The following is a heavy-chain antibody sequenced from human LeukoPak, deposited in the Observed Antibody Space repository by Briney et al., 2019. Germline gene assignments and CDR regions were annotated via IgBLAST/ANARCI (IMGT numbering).Heavy chain of an antibody. CDR1: GGTFSSYA. V-gene: IGHV1-69*13. D-gene: IGHD3-3*01. Sequence: SVTVSCKASGGTFSSYAISWVRQAPGQGLEWMGGIIPIFGTANYAQKFQGRVTITADESTSTAYMELSSLRSEDTAVYYCARLGDFWSGPLDYWGQGTLVTVSS. CDR3: ARLGDFWSGPLDY. J-gene: IGHJ4*02. CDR2: IIPIFGTA.